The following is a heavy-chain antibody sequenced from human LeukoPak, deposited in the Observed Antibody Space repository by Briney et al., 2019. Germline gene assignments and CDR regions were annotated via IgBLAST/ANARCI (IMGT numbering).Heavy chain of an antibody. CDR3: ARVLAVAGTGAFDI. CDR2: ISSSSGTI. CDR1: GFTFSSYS. Sequence: GGSLRLSCATSGFTFSSYSMNWVRQAPGKGLEWVSYISSSSGTIYYADSVKGRFTISRDNAKNSLYLQMNSLRAEDTAVYYCARVLAVAGTGAFDIWGQGTMVTVSS. V-gene: IGHV3-48*04. D-gene: IGHD6-19*01. J-gene: IGHJ3*02.